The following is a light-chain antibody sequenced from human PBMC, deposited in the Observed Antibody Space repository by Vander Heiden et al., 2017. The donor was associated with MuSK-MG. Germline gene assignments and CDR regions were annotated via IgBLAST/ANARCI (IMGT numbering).Light chain of an antibody. V-gene: IGKV1-33*01. Sequence: DIQMTQSPSSLSASVGDRVTITCQASQDMSNYLNWYQQKPGKAPKLLIYDASNLEAGVPSRFSGSGSGTDFTFTISSLQPEDIATYYCQQYDNFPVTFGPGTRLEIK. CDR1: QDMSNY. CDR2: DAS. J-gene: IGKJ5*01. CDR3: QQYDNFPVT.